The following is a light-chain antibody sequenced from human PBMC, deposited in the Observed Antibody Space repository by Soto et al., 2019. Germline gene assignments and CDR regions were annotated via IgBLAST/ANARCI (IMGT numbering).Light chain of an antibody. J-gene: IGKJ2*01. CDR1: QSVSSNH. CDR3: QQYGNSPQT. Sequence: EVVLTQSPGTLSLSPGERATLSCRASQSVSSNHLAWYQQRPGQAPRLLMYGAASRATCIPDRFSGSGSGTDFTLTISRLEPEDFAVYYCQQYGNSPQTFGQGTKLEIK. V-gene: IGKV3-20*01. CDR2: GAA.